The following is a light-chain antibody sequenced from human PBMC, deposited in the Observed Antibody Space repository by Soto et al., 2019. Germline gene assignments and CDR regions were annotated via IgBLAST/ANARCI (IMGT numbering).Light chain of an antibody. V-gene: IGLV2-14*01. Sequence: ALTQPASVSGSPGQSITISCTGTSSDVGDNNYVSWYQQHPGKAPKLMIYDVTHRPSGISNRFSGSKSGNTASLTISGLQAEDEADYYCSSYTSSSTLYVFGTGTKLTVL. CDR3: SSYTSSSTLYV. J-gene: IGLJ1*01. CDR2: DVT. CDR1: SSDVGDNNY.